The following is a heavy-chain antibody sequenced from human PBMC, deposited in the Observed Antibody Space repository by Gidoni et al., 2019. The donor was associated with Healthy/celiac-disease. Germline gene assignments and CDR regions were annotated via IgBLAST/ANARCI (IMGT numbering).Heavy chain of an antibody. Sequence: QVQLVQSGAEVKKPRSSVQVSCKASGGTFISYTISWVRQAPGQGLEWMGRIIPSLGIANYAQKFQGRVTSTADKSTSTAYMELSSLRSEDTAVYYCAREPGKAARPYYYYYYMDVWGKGTTVTVSS. CDR2: IIPSLGIA. V-gene: IGHV1-69*08. J-gene: IGHJ6*03. D-gene: IGHD6-6*01. CDR1: GGTFISYT. CDR3: AREPGKAARPYYYYYYMDV.